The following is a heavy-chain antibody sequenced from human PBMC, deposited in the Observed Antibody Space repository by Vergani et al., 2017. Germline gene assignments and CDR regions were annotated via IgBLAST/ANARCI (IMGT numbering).Heavy chain of an antibody. CDR1: GGSFSGYY. Sequence: QVQLQQWGAGLLKPSETLSLTCAVYGGSFSGYYWSWIRQPPGKGLEWIGEINHSGSTKYNPSLKSRVTISVDTSKNQFSLKLSSVTAADTAMYYCARGPNDYVWGSYRKSPFDPWGQGTLVTVSS. D-gene: IGHD3-16*02. CDR2: INHSGST. J-gene: IGHJ5*02. CDR3: ARGPNDYVWGSYRKSPFDP. V-gene: IGHV4-34*01.